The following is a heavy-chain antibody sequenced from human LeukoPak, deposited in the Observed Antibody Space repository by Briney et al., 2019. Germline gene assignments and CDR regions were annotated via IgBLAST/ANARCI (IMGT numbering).Heavy chain of an antibody. CDR2: IYYSGST. D-gene: IGHD6-19*01. Sequence: SETLSLTCTVSGGSISSSSYYWGWIRQPSGKGRVWSGSIYYSGSTCYNPSLSRRGPISVDTSNNQFSLKLSSVTAADTAVYYCASRHSGWYLGDAFDIWGQGTMVSVSS. V-gene: IGHV4-39*01. CDR1: GGSISSSSYY. CDR3: ASRHSGWYLGDAFDI. J-gene: IGHJ3*02.